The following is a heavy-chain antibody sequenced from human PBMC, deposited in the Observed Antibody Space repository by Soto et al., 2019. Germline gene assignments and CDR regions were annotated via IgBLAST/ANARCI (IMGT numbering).Heavy chain of an antibody. J-gene: IGHJ4*02. CDR2: ISAHNDNT. Sequence: QVHLVQSGAEVRKPGASVKVSCKGSGYTFTSYGIAWVRQAPGQGLEWMGWISAHNDNTNYSQKVQGRVTVTRETSTSTAYMELRNLRSDDTAVYYCARGRYGEYWGQGALVTVSS. CDR1: GYTFTSYG. CDR3: ARGRYGEY. V-gene: IGHV1-18*01. D-gene: IGHD3-10*01.